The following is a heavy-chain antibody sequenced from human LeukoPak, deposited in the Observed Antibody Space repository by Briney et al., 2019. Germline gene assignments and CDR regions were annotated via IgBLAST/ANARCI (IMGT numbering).Heavy chain of an antibody. CDR2: IWYDGSNK. J-gene: IGHJ4*02. CDR3: ARDDGPFDY. D-gene: IGHD4-17*01. V-gene: IGHV3-33*01. CDR1: GFTFSSYG. Sequence: GRSLRLSCAAPGFTFSSYGMHWVRQAPGKGLEWVAVIWYDGSNKYYADSVKGRFTISRDNSKNTLYLQMNSLRAEDTAVYYCARDDGPFDYWGQGTLVTVSS.